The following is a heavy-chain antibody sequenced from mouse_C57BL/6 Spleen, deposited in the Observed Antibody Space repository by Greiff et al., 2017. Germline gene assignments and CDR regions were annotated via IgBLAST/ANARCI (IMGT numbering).Heavy chain of an antibody. CDR3: ARGLRRSWFDV. CDR1: GYAFSSYW. V-gene: IGHV1-80*01. CDR2: IYPGDGDT. D-gene: IGHD1-1*01. Sequence: QVHVKQSGAELVKPGASVKISCKASGYAFSSYWMNWVKQRPGKGLEWIGQIYPGDGDTNYNGKFKGKATLTADKSSSTAYMQLSSLTSEDSAVYFCARGLRRSWFDVWGTGTTVTVSS. J-gene: IGHJ1*03.